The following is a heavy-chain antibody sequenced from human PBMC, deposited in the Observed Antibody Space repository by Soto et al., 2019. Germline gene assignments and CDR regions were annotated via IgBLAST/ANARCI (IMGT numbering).Heavy chain of an antibody. CDR1: GGTFSSYA. CDR2: IIPIFGTA. V-gene: IGHV1-69*06. Sequence: ASVKVSCKASGGTFSSYAISWVLQAPGQGLEWMGGIIPIFGTANYAQKFQGRVTITADKSTSTAYMELSSLRSEDTAVYYCASPEGRWNHKYYYYGMDVWGQGTTVTVSS. CDR3: ASPEGRWNHKYYYYGMDV. D-gene: IGHD1-1*01. J-gene: IGHJ6*02.